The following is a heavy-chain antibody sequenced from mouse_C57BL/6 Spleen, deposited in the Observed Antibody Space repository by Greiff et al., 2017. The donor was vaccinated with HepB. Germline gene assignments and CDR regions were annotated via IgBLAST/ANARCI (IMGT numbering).Heavy chain of an antibody. CDR1: GYTFTSYW. CDR3: ARWGYYDYEGDY. V-gene: IGHV1-55*01. CDR2: IYPGSGST. Sequence: QVQLKQPGAELVKPGASVKMSCKASGYTFTSYWITWVKQRPGQGLEWIGDIYPGSGSTNYNEKFKSKATLTVDTSSSTAYMQLSSLTSEDSAVYYCARWGYYDYEGDYWGQGTTLTVSS. D-gene: IGHD2-4*01. J-gene: IGHJ2*01.